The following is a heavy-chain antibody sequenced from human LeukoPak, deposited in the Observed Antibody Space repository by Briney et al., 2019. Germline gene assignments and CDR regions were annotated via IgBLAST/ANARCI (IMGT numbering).Heavy chain of an antibody. CDR1: GFTFSSYA. CDR2: ISGSGGST. Sequence: QPGGSLRLSCAASGFTFSSYAMSWVRQAPGKGLEWVSAISGSGGSTYYADSVKGRFTISRDNAKNSLYLQMNSLRAEDTAVYYCARGKYYDYVWGSYPLDYWGQGTLVTVSS. CDR3: ARGKYYDYVWGSYPLDY. J-gene: IGHJ4*02. D-gene: IGHD3-16*02. V-gene: IGHV3-23*01.